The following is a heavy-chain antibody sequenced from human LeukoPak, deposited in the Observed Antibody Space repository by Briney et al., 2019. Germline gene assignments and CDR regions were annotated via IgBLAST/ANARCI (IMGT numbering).Heavy chain of an antibody. CDR1: GFTFSTYN. CDR3: ARDTEYAFDI. V-gene: IGHV3-66*01. CDR2: IYSGGST. Sequence: GGSLRLSCAASGFTFSTYNMNWVRQAPGKGLEWVSVIYSGGSTYYADSVKGRFTISRDNSKNTLYLQMNSLRAEDTAVYYCARDTEYAFDIWGQGTMVTVSS. D-gene: IGHD1-14*01. J-gene: IGHJ3*02.